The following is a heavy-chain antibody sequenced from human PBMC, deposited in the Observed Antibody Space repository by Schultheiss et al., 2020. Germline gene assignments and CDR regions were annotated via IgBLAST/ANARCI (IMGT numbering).Heavy chain of an antibody. V-gene: IGHV2-5*08. J-gene: IGHJ4*02. CDR1: GDSISNY. Sequence: TLSLTCTVSGDSISNYFWSWIRQPPGKALEWLALIYWDDDKRYSPSLKSRRTITKDTSKNQVVLTMTNMDPVDTATYYCAHRFRVKSCPSASSCYDFWGQGTLVTVSS. CDR3: AHRFRVKSCPSASSCYDF. CDR2: IYWDDDK. D-gene: IGHD2-2*01.